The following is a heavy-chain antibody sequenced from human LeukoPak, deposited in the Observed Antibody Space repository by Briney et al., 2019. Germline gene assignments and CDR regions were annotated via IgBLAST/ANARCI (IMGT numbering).Heavy chain of an antibody. CDR3: MRHASGEPPRY. CDR2: IHHTGTP. V-gene: IGHV4-39*01. D-gene: IGHD7-27*01. CDR1: GASISTNTHY. Sequence: PSETPSLTCIVSGASISTNTHYWGWVRQPPGKGLEWIASIHHTGTPYYNPSLKSRVIISVDTSKNQFSLQFSSVIAADTAVYYCMRHASGEPPRYWGQGTLVTASS. J-gene: IGHJ4*02.